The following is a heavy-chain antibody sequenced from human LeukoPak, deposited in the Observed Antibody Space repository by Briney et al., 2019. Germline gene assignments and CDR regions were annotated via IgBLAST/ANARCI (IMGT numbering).Heavy chain of an antibody. J-gene: IGHJ6*02. CDR1: GGSISSYY. CDR2: IYTSGST. V-gene: IGHV4-4*07. CDR3: ARDDKRITIFGVVNRMDV. D-gene: IGHD3-3*01. Sequence: SETLSLTCIVSGGSISSYYWSWIRQPAGKGLEWIGRIYTSGSTNYNPSLKSRVTMSVDTSKNQFSLKLSSVTAADTAVYYCARDDKRITIFGVVNRMDVWGQGTTVTVSS.